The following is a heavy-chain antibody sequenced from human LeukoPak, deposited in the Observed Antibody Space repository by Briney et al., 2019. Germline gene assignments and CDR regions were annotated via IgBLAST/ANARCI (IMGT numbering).Heavy chain of an antibody. Sequence: PGGSLRLSCAASGFTFSSCAMGWVRQAPGKGLEWVSAISGSGGSTYYADSVKGRFTISRDNSKNTLYLQMNSLRAEDTAVYYCAKERFYYDSRLGFVYWGQGTLVTVSS. CDR1: GFTFSSCA. D-gene: IGHD3-22*01. CDR2: ISGSGGST. CDR3: AKERFYYDSRLGFVY. V-gene: IGHV3-23*01. J-gene: IGHJ4*02.